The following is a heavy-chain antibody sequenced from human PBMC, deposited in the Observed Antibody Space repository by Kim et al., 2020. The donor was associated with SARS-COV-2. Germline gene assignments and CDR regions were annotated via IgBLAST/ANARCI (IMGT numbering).Heavy chain of an antibody. CDR3: ARDHCSGTSCHFADY. V-gene: IGHV3-30*07. J-gene: IGHJ4*02. D-gene: IGHD2-2*01. Sequence: DSVKGRFTISRDNSKNTLYLKMNSLRAEDTAVYYCARDHCSGTSCHFADYWGQGTLVTVSS.